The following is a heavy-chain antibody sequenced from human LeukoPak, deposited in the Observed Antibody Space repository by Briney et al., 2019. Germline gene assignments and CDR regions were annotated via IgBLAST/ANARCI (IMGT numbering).Heavy chain of an antibody. CDR1: GYTFTGYY. D-gene: IGHD3-10*01. CDR3: ARYEILWFGESGINWFDP. J-gene: IGHJ5*02. CDR2: INPNSGGT. V-gene: IGHV1-2*02. Sequence: ASVKVSCKASGYTFTGYYMHWVRQAPGQGLEWMGWINPNSGGTNYAQKFQGRVTMTRDTSISTAYMELSRLRSDDTAVYYCARYEILWFGESGINWFDPWGQGNLVTVSS.